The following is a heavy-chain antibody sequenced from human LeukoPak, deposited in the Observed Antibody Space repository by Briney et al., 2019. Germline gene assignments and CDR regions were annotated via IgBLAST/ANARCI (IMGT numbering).Heavy chain of an antibody. V-gene: IGHV1-2*02. J-gene: IGHJ5*02. D-gene: IGHD2-15*01. CDR2: INPNSGGT. CDR3: AREVCSGGSCYGWFDP. CDR1: GYTFTDYY. Sequence: ASVKVSCKAPGYTFTDYYMHWVRQAPGQGLEWMGWINPNSGGTNYAQEFQGRVTMTRDTSISTAYMELSRLRSDDTAVYYCAREVCSGGSCYGWFDPWGQGTLVTVSS.